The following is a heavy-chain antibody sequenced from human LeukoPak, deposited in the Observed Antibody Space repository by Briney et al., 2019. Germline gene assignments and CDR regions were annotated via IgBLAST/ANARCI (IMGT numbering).Heavy chain of an antibody. V-gene: IGHV3-7*01. D-gene: IGHD6-13*01. CDR3: ARPYSSTARGSFDY. Sequence: GGSLRLSCVASGFTFSTFAMNWVRQAPGKGLEWVANIKQDGSEKYYVDSVKGRFTISRDNAKNSLYLQMNSLRAEDTAVYYCARPYSSTARGSFDYWGQGTLVTVSS. CDR1: GFTFSTFA. CDR2: IKQDGSEK. J-gene: IGHJ4*02.